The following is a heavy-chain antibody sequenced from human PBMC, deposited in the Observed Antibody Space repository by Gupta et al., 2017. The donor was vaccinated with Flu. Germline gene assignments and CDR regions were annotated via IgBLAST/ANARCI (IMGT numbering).Heavy chain of an antibody. V-gene: IGHV3-7*01. D-gene: IGHD2-2*01. J-gene: IGHJ3*02. Sequence: GKGLEWVANIKQDGSEKDYVDSVRGRFTISRDNAKTSLYLQMNTLRVEDTALYFCARKGYGASTTCSPGAFDIWGQGTMVTASS. CDR2: IKQDGSEK. CDR3: ARKGYGASTTCSPGAFDI.